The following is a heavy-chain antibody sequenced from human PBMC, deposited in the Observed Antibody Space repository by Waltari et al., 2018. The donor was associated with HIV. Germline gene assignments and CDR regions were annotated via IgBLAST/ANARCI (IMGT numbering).Heavy chain of an antibody. CDR2: IYYSGST. J-gene: IGHJ4*02. CDR1: GGSVSSGSYY. Sequence: QVQLQESGPGLVKPSETLSLTCTVSGGSVSSGSYYWSWIRQPPGKGLEWIGYIYYSGSTNYNPSLKSRVTISVDTSKNQFSLKLSSVTAADTAVYYCARDWGLGYYDSSGTNPLGYWGQGTLVTVSS. V-gene: IGHV4-61*01. CDR3: ARDWGLGYYDSSGTNPLGY. D-gene: IGHD3-22*01.